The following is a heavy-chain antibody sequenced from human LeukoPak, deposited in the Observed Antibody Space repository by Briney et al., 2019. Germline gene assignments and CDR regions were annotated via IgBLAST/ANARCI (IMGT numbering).Heavy chain of an antibody. CDR1: GGSISSGGYS. D-gene: IGHD3-10*01. CDR3: ARDRGSGSYYSGPYYYYGMDV. Sequence: PSQTLSLTCTVSGGSISSGGYSWSWIRQHPGKGLEWIGYIYYSGSTYYNPSLKSRVTISVDTSKNQFSLKLSSVTAADTAVYYCARDRGSGSYYSGPYYYYGMDVWGQGTTVTVSS. V-gene: IGHV4-31*03. CDR2: IYYSGST. J-gene: IGHJ6*02.